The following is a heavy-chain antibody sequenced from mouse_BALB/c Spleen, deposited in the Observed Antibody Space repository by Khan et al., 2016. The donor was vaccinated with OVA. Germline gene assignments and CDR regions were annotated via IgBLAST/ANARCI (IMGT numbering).Heavy chain of an antibody. D-gene: IGHD2-4*01. CDR2: ISYSGNT. CDR1: GYSIISEYT. V-gene: IGHV3-2*02. J-gene: IGHJ3*01. CDR3: ARKRYDDYGPLPY. Sequence: EVQLQESGPGLVKPSQSLSLTCTVTGYSIISEYTWNWIRQFPGNNLEWMGFISYSGNTRYNPSLKSRISITRDTSKNQFFLQLNSVTSEDTATSYYARKRYDDYGPLPYWGQGTLVTVSA.